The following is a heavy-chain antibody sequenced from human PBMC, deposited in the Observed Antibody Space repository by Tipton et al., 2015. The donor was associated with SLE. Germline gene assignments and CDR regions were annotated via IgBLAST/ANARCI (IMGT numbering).Heavy chain of an antibody. Sequence: TLSLTCTVSGGSMGTYYWSWIRQPPGKGLEWIGYVSYSGSTNYNPSLKSRITISVDTSKNQLSLKLSSVTAADTAVYYCARDQTTVVTRGYYYYYMDVWGKGTTVTVSS. J-gene: IGHJ6*03. V-gene: IGHV4-59*01. D-gene: IGHD4-23*01. CDR3: ARDQTTVVTRGYYYYYMDV. CDR1: GGSMGTYY. CDR2: VSYSGST.